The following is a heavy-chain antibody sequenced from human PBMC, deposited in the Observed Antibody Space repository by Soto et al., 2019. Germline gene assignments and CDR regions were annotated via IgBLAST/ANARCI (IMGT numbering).Heavy chain of an antibody. CDR1: GYTFNTYD. J-gene: IGHJ6*02. CDR3: ARSGGSGYYSAHYYGMDV. V-gene: IGHV1-8*01. CDR2: MNPESGST. Sequence: ASVKVSCKASGYTFNTYDINWVRQATGQGLEWMGWMNPESGSTGFAQSFEGRITLTRNTSLNTVYMEVSSLTNEDTAVYFCARSGGSGYYSAHYYGMDVWGPGTTVTVSS. D-gene: IGHD3-22*01.